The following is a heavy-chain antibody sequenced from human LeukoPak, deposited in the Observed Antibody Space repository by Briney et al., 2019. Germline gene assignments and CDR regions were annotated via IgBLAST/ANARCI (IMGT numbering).Heavy chain of an antibody. CDR3: ASWGAGGNS. D-gene: IGHD3-16*01. J-gene: IGHJ4*02. Sequence: GESLKISCEASGFTLSTYWMNWVRQVPGKGLDWVANINPDGSGKRYVDSVKGRFTIARDNADNSLSLQMNSLRAEDTAVYYCASWGAGGNSWGQGTLVTVSS. V-gene: IGHV3-7*01. CDR2: INPDGSGK. CDR1: GFTLSTYW.